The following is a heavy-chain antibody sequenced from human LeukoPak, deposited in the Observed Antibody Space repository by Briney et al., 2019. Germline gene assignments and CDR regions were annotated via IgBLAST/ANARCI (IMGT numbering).Heavy chain of an antibody. CDR2: ISAYNGNT. D-gene: IGHD6-6*01. J-gene: IGHJ3*02. V-gene: IGHV1-18*01. CDR3: ARAIGYSSSPRGHAFDI. CDR1: GYTFTSYG. Sequence: ASVKVSCKASGYTFTSYGISWVRQAPGQGLEWMGWISAYNGNTNYAQKLQGRVTMTTDTSTSTAYMELRSLRSDDTAVYYCARAIGYSSSPRGHAFDIWGQGTMVTVSS.